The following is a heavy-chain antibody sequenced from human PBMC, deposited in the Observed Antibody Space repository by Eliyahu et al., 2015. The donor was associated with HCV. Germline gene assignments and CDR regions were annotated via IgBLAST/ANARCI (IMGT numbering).Heavy chain of an antibody. CDR3: ARDSSYDILTGYNAFDI. Sequence: EVQLVESGGGLVKPGGSLXLSCAASGFXFXSXSMNWVRQAPGXGLEWVSSISSSSSYIYYADSVKGRFTISRDNAKNSLYLQMNTLRAEDTAVYYCARDSSYDILTGYNAFDIWGQGTMVTVSS. V-gene: IGHV3-21*01. D-gene: IGHD3-9*01. CDR1: GFXFXSXS. J-gene: IGHJ3*02. CDR2: ISSSSSYI.